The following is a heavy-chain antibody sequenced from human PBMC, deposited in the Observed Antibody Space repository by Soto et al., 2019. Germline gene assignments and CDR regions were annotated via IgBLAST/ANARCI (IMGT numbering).Heavy chain of an antibody. CDR2: INTNSGGT. V-gene: IGHV1-2*04. Sequence: GASVKVSCKASGYTFTGYYMHWVRQAPGQGLEWMGWINTNSGGTNYAQKFQGWVTMTRDTSISTAYMELSRLRSDDTAVYYCARDREPAAGAHRYFDYWGQGTLVTVSS. J-gene: IGHJ4*02. CDR1: GYTFTGYY. CDR3: ARDREPAAGAHRYFDY. D-gene: IGHD6-13*01.